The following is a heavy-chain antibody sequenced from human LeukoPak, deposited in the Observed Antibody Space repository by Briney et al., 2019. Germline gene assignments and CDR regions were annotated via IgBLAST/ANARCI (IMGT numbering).Heavy chain of an antibody. CDR3: ARRHGSSSYYSSSRPFDY. CDR2: INHSGST. J-gene: IGHJ4*02. V-gene: IGHV4-34*01. CDR1: GGSFSGYY. Sequence: SETLSLTCAVYGGSFSGYYWSWIRQPPGKGLEWIGEINHSGSTNYNPSLMSRVTISVDTSKNQFSLKLSSVTAADTAVYYCARRHGSSSYYSSSRPFDYWGQGTLVTVSS. D-gene: IGHD6-6*01.